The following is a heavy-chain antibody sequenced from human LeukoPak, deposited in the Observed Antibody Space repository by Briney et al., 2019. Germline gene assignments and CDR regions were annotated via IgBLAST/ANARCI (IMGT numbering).Heavy chain of an antibody. D-gene: IGHD3-3*01. V-gene: IGHV4-38-2*01. CDR3: ASGYDFWSGYHLFDY. CDR1: GYSISSGYY. J-gene: IGHJ4*02. Sequence: SETLSLTCAVSGYSISSGYYWGWIRQPPGKGLEWIGSIYHSGSTYYNPSLKSRVTISVDTSKNQFSLELSSVTAADTAVYYCASGYDFWSGYHLFDYWGQGTLVTVSS. CDR2: IYHSGST.